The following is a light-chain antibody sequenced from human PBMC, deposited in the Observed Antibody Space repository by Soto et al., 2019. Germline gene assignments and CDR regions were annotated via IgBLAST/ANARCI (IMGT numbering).Light chain of an antibody. CDR2: DAS. V-gene: IGKV1-33*01. Sequence: DIPMTQSPSSLSASVGDRVTITCQASQDISNYLNWYQQKPGKAPKLLIYDASNLETGVPSRFSGSGSGTDFTFPISSLQPEDIATYYCQQYDNLLLTFGGGTKVEIK. CDR3: QQYDNLLLT. J-gene: IGKJ4*01. CDR1: QDISNY.